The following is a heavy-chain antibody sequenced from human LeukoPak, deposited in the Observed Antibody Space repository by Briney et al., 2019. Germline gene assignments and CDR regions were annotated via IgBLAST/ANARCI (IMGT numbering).Heavy chain of an antibody. J-gene: IGHJ4*02. Sequence: GGSLRLSCVTSGFTFRNHGMNWVRQAPGKGLEWVAGIWYDGSNQDYVDSVKGRFTISRDNSKNTLYLQMNSLRAEDTAVYYCARGYCSSTSCYSPFDYWGQGTLVTLSS. V-gene: IGHV3-33*01. CDR2: IWYDGSNQ. CDR1: GFTFRNHG. D-gene: IGHD2-2*01. CDR3: ARGYCSSTSCYSPFDY.